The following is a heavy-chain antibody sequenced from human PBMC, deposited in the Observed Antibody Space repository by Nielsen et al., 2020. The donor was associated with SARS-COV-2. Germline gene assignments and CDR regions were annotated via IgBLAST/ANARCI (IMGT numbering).Heavy chain of an antibody. CDR1: GFTFSSTW. J-gene: IGHJ2*01. V-gene: IGHV3-74*01. D-gene: IGHD1-26*01. CDR2: INPSGSGT. CDR3: AREGIVGATTHPWYFDL. Sequence: GGSLRLSCSASGFTFSSTWMDWVRQAPGQGLVWVSRINPSGSGTTYADFVKGRFAVSRDNAENTVVLQIHSLRAEDTAVYYCAREGIVGATTHPWYFDLWGRGTLVTVSS.